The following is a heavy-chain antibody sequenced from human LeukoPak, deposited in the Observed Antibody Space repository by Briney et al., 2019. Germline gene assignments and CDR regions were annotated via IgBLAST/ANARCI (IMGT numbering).Heavy chain of an antibody. D-gene: IGHD3-10*01. V-gene: IGHV3-23*01. CDR1: GFTFSNYV. Sequence: GGSLRLSCAASGFTFSNYVMTWVRQAPGKGLEWVSLISGSGDATTYADSVKGRFTISRDNSKNTLYLEVISLTAEDTAVYYCAKDDAWLRFGEWSQGTLVTVSS. CDR2: ISGSGDAT. J-gene: IGHJ4*02. CDR3: AKDDAWLRFGE.